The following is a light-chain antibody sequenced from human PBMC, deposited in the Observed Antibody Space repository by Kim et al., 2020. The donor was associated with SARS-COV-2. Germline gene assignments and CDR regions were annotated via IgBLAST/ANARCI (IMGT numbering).Light chain of an antibody. CDR2: WAS. CDR1: HSLLHSSNKSNY. CDR3: QHYRGAPYT. J-gene: IGKJ2*01. Sequence: KTTINCKSRHSLLHSSNKSNYLAWYQQKPGQPPKLLIYWASTRESGVPDRFSGGGSGTDFTLTISSLQAENVAVYYCQHYRGAPYTFGQGTKLEI. V-gene: IGKV4-1*01.